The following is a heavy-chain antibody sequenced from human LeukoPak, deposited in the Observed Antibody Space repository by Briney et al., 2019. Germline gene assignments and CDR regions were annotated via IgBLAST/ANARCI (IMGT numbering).Heavy chain of an antibody. D-gene: IGHD2/OR15-2a*01. CDR1: GFTVSSSY. CDR3: ARAPSLWDNYYYYYYGMDV. CDR2: IYSGGST. V-gene: IGHV3-53*01. Sequence: GGSLRLSCAASGFTVSSSYMSWVRQAPGKGLEWVSLIYSGGSTYYADSVKGRFTISRDNSKNTLYLQMNSLRAEDTAVYYCARAPSLWDNYYYYYYGMDVWGQGTTVTVSS. J-gene: IGHJ6*02.